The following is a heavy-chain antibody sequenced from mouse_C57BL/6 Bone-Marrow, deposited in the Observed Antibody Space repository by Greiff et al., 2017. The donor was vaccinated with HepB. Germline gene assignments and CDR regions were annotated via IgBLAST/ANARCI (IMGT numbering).Heavy chain of an antibody. CDR3: ARSGGNYFYWYFDV. D-gene: IGHD2-1*01. J-gene: IGHJ1*03. V-gene: IGHV1-69*01. CDR1: GYTFTSYW. Sequence: QVQLQQPGAELVMPGASVKLSCKASGYTFTSYWMHWVKQRSGQGLEWIGEIDPSDSYTNYNQKFKGKSTLTVDKSSSTAYMQLSSLTSEDSAVYYCARSGGNYFYWYFDVWGTGTTVTVSS. CDR2: IDPSDSYT.